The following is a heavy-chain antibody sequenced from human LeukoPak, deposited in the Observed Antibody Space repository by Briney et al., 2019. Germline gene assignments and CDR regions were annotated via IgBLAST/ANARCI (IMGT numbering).Heavy chain of an antibody. CDR2: ISGSGDIT. J-gene: IGHJ4*02. D-gene: IGHD3-16*01. Sequence: SGGSLRPSCVASGFTFNTYVMTWVRQAPGKGLERVSDISGSGDITSYADSVKGRFTISRDNSKNTLYLQMNNLRVEDTAIYYCAKDWGGWGQGTLVTVSS. V-gene: IGHV3-23*01. CDR3: AKDWGG. CDR1: GFTFNTYV.